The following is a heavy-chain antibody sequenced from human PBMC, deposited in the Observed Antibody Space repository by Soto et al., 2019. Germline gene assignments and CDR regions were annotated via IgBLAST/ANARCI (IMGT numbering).Heavy chain of an antibody. CDR3: ARGPITMVRAKDY. D-gene: IGHD3-10*01. Sequence: SETLSLTCAVYGGSFSGYYWSWIRQPPGKGLEWIGEINHSGSTNYNPSLKSRVTISVDTSKNQFSLKLSSVTAADTAVYYCARGPITMVRAKDYWGQGTLVTVSS. V-gene: IGHV4-34*01. CDR1: GGSFSGYY. J-gene: IGHJ4*02. CDR2: INHSGST.